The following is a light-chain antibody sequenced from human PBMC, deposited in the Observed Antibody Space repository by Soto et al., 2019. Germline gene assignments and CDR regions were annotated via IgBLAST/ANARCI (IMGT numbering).Light chain of an antibody. CDR3: QQFGTSSST. V-gene: IGKV1-5*03. Sequence: DIQMTQSPSTLSASVGDRVTITCRASQSISTWSAWYQQKPGKAPNLLIYKASSLESGVPSRFSGSGSGTEFTLTISSLLPDDFATYYCQQFGTSSSTFEERTKLDIK. J-gene: IGKJ2*01. CDR1: QSISTW. CDR2: KAS.